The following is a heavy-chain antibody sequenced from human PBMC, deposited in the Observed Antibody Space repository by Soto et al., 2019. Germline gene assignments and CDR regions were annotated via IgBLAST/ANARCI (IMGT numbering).Heavy chain of an antibody. CDR3: ARGPQRGVVAARPRWFDP. CDR2: ISSSSSYI. V-gene: IGHV3-21*01. D-gene: IGHD6-6*01. CDR1: GFTFSSYS. Sequence: GGSLRLSCAASGFTFSSYSMNWVRQAPGKGLEWVSSISSSSSYIYYADSVKGRFTISRDNAKNSLYLQMNSLRAEDTAVYYCARGPQRGVVAARPRWFDPWGQGTLVTVSS. J-gene: IGHJ5*02.